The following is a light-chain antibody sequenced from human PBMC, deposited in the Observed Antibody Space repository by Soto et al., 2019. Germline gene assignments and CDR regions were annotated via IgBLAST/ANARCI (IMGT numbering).Light chain of an antibody. V-gene: IGKV3-11*01. CDR3: QQRSNWPPTWT. CDR1: QSVSSY. Sequence: EIVLTQSPATLSLSPGERATLSCRASQSVSSYLAWYQQKPGQAPRLLIYDASNRATGIPARFSGSGSGTDFTLTISRLDPEDFAVYYCQQRSNWPPTWTFGQGTQVEIK. J-gene: IGKJ1*01. CDR2: DAS.